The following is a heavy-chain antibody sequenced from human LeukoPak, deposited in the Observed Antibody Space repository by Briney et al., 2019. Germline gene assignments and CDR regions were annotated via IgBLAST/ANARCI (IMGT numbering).Heavy chain of an antibody. J-gene: IGHJ4*02. CDR3: AREMNYGDYFDY. CDR1: GFTFSTYV. V-gene: IGHV3-33*01. D-gene: IGHD4-17*01. CDR2: IWYDGSKK. Sequence: PGRSLRLSCAASGFTFSTYVMHWVRQAPGKGLEWVAVIWYDGSKKDYADSVKGRFTISRDNSKNTLYLQMSSLRAEDTAVYYCAREMNYGDYFDYWGQGTLVTVSS.